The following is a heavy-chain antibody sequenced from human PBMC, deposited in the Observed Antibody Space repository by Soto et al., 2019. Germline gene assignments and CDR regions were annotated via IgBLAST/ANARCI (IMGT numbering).Heavy chain of an antibody. CDR2: IYWDDDK. Sequence: QITLKESGPTLVKPTQTLTLTCTFSGFSLSTSGVGVGWIRQPPGKALEWLALIYWDDDKRYSPSLKSRLTITKDTSKNQVVLTMTNMDPVDTATYYCAHSAYYYDSSGYADNDYWGQGTLVTVSS. J-gene: IGHJ4*02. CDR1: GFSLSTSGVG. CDR3: AHSAYYYDSSGYADNDY. D-gene: IGHD3-22*01. V-gene: IGHV2-5*02.